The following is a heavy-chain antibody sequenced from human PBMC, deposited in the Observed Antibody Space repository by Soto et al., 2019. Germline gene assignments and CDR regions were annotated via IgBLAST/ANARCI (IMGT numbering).Heavy chain of an antibody. J-gene: IGHJ4*02. CDR2: IYYSGST. CDR3: ARGYYYDN. D-gene: IGHD1-20*01. Sequence: XATLSLPCTVSGGSISSYYWSWIRQPPGKGLEWIGYIYYSGSTNYNPSLKSRVTISVDTSKNQFSLKLSSVTAADTAVYYCARGYYYDNWGQGTLVTVSS. CDR1: GGSISSYY. V-gene: IGHV4-59*01.